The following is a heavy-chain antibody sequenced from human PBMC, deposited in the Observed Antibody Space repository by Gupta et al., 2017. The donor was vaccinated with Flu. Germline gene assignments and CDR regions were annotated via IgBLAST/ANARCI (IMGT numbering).Heavy chain of an antibody. D-gene: IGHD2-2*01. Sequence: FSLSTSGGGVGWIRQPPGKALEWLALIYWDDDKRYSPSLKSRLTITKDTSKNQVVLTMTNMDPVDTATYYGALFQLLRYDYWGQGTLVTVSS. CDR3: ALFQLLRYDY. CDR2: IYWDDDK. J-gene: IGHJ4*02. V-gene: IGHV2-5*02. CDR1: FSLSTSGGG.